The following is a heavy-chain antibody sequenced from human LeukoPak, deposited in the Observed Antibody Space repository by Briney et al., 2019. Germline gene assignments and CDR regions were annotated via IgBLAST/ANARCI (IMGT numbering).Heavy chain of an antibody. Sequence: ASVKVSCKASGYTFTSYGISWVRQAPGRGLEWMGWISAYNGNTNYAQKLQGRVTMTTDTSTSTAYMELRSLRSDDTAVYYCARDLAPDFWSGYVDYWGQGTLVTVSS. CDR3: ARDLAPDFWSGYVDY. D-gene: IGHD3-3*01. CDR1: GYTFTSYG. J-gene: IGHJ4*02. CDR2: ISAYNGNT. V-gene: IGHV1-18*01.